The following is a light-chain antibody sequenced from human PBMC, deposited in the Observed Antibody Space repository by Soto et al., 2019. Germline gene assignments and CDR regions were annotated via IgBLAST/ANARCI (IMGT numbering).Light chain of an antibody. J-gene: IGLJ2*01. V-gene: IGLV2-23*01. Sequence: QSVLTQPASVSGSPGQSITISCTGTSSDVGSYNLVSWYQQHPGKAPKLMIYEGTKRPSGVSNRFSGSKSGNTASLTISGLQAEDEADYYCCSYAGSSTWDVVFGGGTKRIVL. CDR1: SSDVGSYNL. CDR2: EGT. CDR3: CSYAGSSTWDVV.